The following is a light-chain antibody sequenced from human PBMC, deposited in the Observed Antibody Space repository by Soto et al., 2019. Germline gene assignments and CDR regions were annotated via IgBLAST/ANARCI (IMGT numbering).Light chain of an antibody. J-gene: IGKJ2*01. CDR2: GAS. CDR3: QQYGTSPFT. CDR1: QSVSNDY. Sequence: DIVLTQSPGTLSLSPGERATLSCSASQSVSNDYLAWYQQKPVQAPRLLIYGASSRATGIPDRFSGSGSGTDFTLTISSLEPEDFAVFYCQQYGTSPFTFGRGTKLESK. V-gene: IGKV3-20*01.